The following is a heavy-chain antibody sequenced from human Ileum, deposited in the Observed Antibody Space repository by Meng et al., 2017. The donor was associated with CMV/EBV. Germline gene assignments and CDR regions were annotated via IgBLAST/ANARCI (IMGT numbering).Heavy chain of an antibody. CDR3: AKRGLRSDYGGVEDY. CDR1: GFTFNNYA. Sequence: GESLKISCAASGFTFNNYAMSWVRQAPGKGLEWVSTITGSGDRTYYVDSVKGRFTISRDNSKNTLCLQVNSLRAEDTAVYYCAKRGLRSDYGGVEDYWGQGTRVTVSS. J-gene: IGHJ4*02. D-gene: IGHD4-17*01. CDR2: ITGSGDRT. V-gene: IGHV3-23*01.